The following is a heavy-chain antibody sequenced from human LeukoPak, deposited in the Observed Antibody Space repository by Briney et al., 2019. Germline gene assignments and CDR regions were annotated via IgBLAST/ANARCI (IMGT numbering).Heavy chain of an antibody. J-gene: IGHJ4*02. D-gene: IGHD5-24*01. CDR1: GVSVSSGSYY. CDR2: IYYSGST. Sequence: SETLSLTCTVSGVSVSSGSYYWRWIRQPPGKGLEWIGYIYYSGSTNYNPSLKSRVTISVDTSKNQFSLKLSSVTAADTAVYYCAREGDGYNPSFDYWGQGTLVTVSS. V-gene: IGHV4-61*01. CDR3: AREGDGYNPSFDY.